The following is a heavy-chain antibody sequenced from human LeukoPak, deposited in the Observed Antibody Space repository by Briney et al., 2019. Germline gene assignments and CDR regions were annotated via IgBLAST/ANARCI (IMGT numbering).Heavy chain of an antibody. CDR1: GYTFTAYY. CDR2: INPNSVGT. Sequence: ASVKGSCTASGYTFTAYYIHWVRQAPGQGLEWMGWINPNSVGTNYTQKFQGRVTITRDTSISTAYMELSRLRSDDTAVYYCARARGTYSSSFPGYWGQGTLVTVSS. V-gene: IGHV1-2*02. J-gene: IGHJ4*02. D-gene: IGHD6-13*01. CDR3: ARARGTYSSSFPGY.